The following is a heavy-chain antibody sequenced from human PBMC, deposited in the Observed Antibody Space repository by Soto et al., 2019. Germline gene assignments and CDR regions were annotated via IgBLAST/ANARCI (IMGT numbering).Heavy chain of an antibody. V-gene: IGHV3-7*03. J-gene: IGHJ4*02. CDR2: IKQDGSEK. CDR1: GFTFSSYC. D-gene: IGHD1-20*01. Sequence: PGGSLRLSXAASGFTFSSYCMSWVRQAPGKGLEWVANIKQDGSEKYYVDSVKGRFTISRDNAKNSLYLQMNSLRAEDTAVYYCARGTTAYNSYFDYWGQGTLVTVSS. CDR3: ARGTTAYNSYFDY.